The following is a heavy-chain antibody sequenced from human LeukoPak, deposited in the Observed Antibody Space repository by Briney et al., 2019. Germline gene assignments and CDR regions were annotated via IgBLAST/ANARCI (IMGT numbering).Heavy chain of an antibody. D-gene: IGHD3-16*02. Sequence: GASLKVSCKASRYTFTASYMHSVRQAPGHGLEWMGWINPNSGGTNYAQKFQGRVAMTKGTSISTAYMAMSRLRSDDTAVYYCARVVMITFGGVIVTTKPFDYWGQGTLVTVSS. CDR3: ARVVMITFGGVIVTTKPFDY. J-gene: IGHJ4*02. CDR2: INPNSGGT. CDR1: RYTFTASY. V-gene: IGHV1-2*02.